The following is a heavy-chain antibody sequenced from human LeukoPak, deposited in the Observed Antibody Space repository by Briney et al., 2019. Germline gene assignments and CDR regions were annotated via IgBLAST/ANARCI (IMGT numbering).Heavy chain of an antibody. J-gene: IGHJ4*02. Sequence: GASVTVSCKASGFTFTSSAVQWVRQARGQRLEWIGWIVVGSGNTNYAQKFQERVTITRDMSTSTAYMELSSLRSEDTAVYYCAADPFVDYYDSSGYNYWGQGTLVTVSS. CDR2: IVVGSGNT. D-gene: IGHD3-22*01. V-gene: IGHV1-58*01. CDR1: GFTFTSSA. CDR3: AADPFVDYYDSSGYNY.